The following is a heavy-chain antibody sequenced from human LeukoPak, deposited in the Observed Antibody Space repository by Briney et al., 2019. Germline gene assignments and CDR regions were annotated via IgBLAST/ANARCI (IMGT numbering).Heavy chain of an antibody. CDR2: IYTSGST. V-gene: IGHV4-4*07. CDR3: ARDTPPLTGFDP. CDR1: GGSLSSYY. D-gene: IGHD2-8*02. J-gene: IGHJ5*02. Sequence: SETLSLTCTVSGGSLSSYYWRWLRQPAGQGLEWIGRIYTSGSTNYNPSLKSRVTMSVDTSKNQCSLKLSSVTAADTAVYYCARDTPPLTGFDPWGQGTLVTVSS.